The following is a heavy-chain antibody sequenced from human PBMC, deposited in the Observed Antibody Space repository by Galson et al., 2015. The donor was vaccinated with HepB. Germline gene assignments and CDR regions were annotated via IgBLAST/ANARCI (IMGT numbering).Heavy chain of an antibody. CDR3: TKGSQSSGWYASDY. V-gene: IGHV3-43*01. D-gene: IGHD6-19*01. J-gene: IGHJ4*02. CDR2: IRWDAVST. CDR1: GFTFDDHT. Sequence: SLRHSCAASGFTFDDHTMQWVRQVPGRGLEWVSLIRWDAVSTYYADSVKARFTVSRDNNKNSLYLQMNSLRTEDTAFYYCTKGSQSSGWYASDYWGQGTLVIVSS.